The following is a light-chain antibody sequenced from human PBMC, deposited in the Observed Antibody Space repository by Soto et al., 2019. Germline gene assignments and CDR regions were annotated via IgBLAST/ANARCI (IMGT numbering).Light chain of an antibody. CDR3: QQRSNWPPT. J-gene: IGKJ5*01. CDR2: GAS. Sequence: EIAMPQCPATLSVSPGASATLSCRASQSVSDNLAWYQQRPGQGPRLLIYGASNRATGIPARFSGSGSGTDFTLTISSLEPEEGAVDDGQQRSNWPPTFCQGTRLEIK. CDR1: QSVSDN. V-gene: IGKV3-11*01.